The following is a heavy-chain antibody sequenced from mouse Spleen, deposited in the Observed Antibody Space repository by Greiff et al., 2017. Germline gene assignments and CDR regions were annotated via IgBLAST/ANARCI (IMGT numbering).Heavy chain of an antibody. CDR2: INSNGGST. CDR1: GFTFSSYA. D-gene: IGHD2-12*01. CDR3: ARQTTGAWFAY. J-gene: IGHJ3*01. Sequence: EVKLMESGGGLVKPGGSLKLSCAASGFTFSSYAMSWVRQTPEKRLEWVAAINSNGGSTYYPDTVKDRFTISRDNAKNTLYLQMSSLRSEDTALYYCARQTTGAWFAYWGQGTLVTVSA. V-gene: IGHV5-6-2*01.